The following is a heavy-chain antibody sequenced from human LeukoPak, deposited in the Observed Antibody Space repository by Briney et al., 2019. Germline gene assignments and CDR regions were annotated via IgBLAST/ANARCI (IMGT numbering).Heavy chain of an antibody. CDR1: GYTFTSYY. D-gene: IGHD6-19*01. V-gene: IGHV1-46*01. Sequence: GASVKVSCKASGYTFTSYYMHWVRQAPGQGLEGMGIINPSGGSTSYAQRFQGRVTMPRDTSTSTVYMELSSLRSEDTAVYYCARDRRAVAGTFDYWGQGTLVTVSS. CDR3: ARDRRAVAGTFDY. CDR2: INPSGGST. J-gene: IGHJ4*02.